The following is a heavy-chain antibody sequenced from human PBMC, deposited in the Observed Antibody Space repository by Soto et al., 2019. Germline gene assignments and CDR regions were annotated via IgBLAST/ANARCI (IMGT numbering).Heavy chain of an antibody. Sequence: GASVKVSCKVSGYTLTELSMHWVRQAPGKRLEWMGGFDAENGDTIYAQKFQGRVTMTRDTSASTAYMELSSLRSEDTAVYYCARVRTVTPILRNFDYWGQGTLVTVSS. CDR3: ARVRTVTPILRNFDY. J-gene: IGHJ4*02. V-gene: IGHV1-24*01. CDR1: GYTLTELS. CDR2: FDAENGDT. D-gene: IGHD4-4*01.